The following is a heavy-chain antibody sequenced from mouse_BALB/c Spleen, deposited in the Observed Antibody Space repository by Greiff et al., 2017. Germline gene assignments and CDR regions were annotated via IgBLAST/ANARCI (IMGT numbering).Heavy chain of an antibody. CDR1: GYTFTSYD. CDR2: IYPGDGST. CDR3: ARKGGNYAFAY. V-gene: IGHV1S33*01. Sequence: LVKPGALVKISCKASGYTFTSYDINWVKQRPGQGLEWIGWIYPGDGSTKYNEKFKGKATLTADKSSSTAYMQLSSLTSENSAVYFCARKGGNYAFAYWGQGTLVTVSA. D-gene: IGHD2-1*01. J-gene: IGHJ3*01.